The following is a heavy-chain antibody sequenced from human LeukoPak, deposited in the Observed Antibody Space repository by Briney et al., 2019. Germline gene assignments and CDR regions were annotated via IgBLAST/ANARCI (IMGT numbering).Heavy chain of an antibody. CDR1: GFTFGDYA. J-gene: IGHJ4*02. V-gene: IGHV3-15*01. Sequence: GGSLRLSCTASGFTFGDYAMSWVRQAPGKGLEWVGRIKSKTDGGTTDYAAPVKGRFIISRDDSKNTLYLQMNSLKTEDTAVYYCTTDPLGRVIQLWPPSDYWGQGTLVTVSS. D-gene: IGHD5-18*01. CDR2: IKSKTDGGTT. CDR3: TTDPLGRVIQLWPPSDY.